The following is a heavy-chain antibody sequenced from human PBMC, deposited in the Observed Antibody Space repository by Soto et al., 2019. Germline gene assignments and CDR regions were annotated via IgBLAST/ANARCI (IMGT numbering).Heavy chain of an antibody. J-gene: IGHJ3*02. D-gene: IGHD2-21*02. Sequence: GGSLRLSCAASGFTFSSYAMHWVRQAPGKGLEWVAVISYDGSNKYYADSVKGRFTISRDNSKNTLYLQMNSLRAEDTAVYYCARVGGGDDAFDIWGQGTMVTVSS. CDR3: ARVGGGDDAFDI. V-gene: IGHV3-30-3*01. CDR2: ISYDGSNK. CDR1: GFTFSSYA.